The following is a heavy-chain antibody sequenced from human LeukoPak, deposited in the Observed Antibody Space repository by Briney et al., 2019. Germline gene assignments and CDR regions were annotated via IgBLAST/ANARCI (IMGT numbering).Heavy chain of an antibody. CDR2: INPNSGGT. CDR3: ARERRQYSSGWYDFDY. J-gene: IGHJ4*02. V-gene: IGHV1-2*02. Sequence: ASVKVSCKASGYTFTGYYMHWVRQAPGQGLEWMGWINPNSGGTNYAQKFQGRVTMTRDTSISTAYMELGRLRSDDTAVYYCARERRQYSSGWYDFDYWGQGTLVTVSS. CDR1: GYTFTGYY. D-gene: IGHD6-19*01.